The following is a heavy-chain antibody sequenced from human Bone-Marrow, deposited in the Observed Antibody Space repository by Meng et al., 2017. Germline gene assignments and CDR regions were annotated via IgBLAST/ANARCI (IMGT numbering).Heavy chain of an antibody. CDR3: ARDEGITAAGALFGDS. J-gene: IGHJ4*02. D-gene: IGHD6-25*01. Sequence: ASVKVSCKPSGYNFPDYYIHWVRRAPGQGLEWLGRINPKSGDTHYAQKFQARVTMTGDTSISTAYMELGGLRSDDTAMYYCARDEGITAAGALFGDSWGQGTLVTVSS. V-gene: IGHV1-2*06. CDR2: INPKSGDT. CDR1: GYNFPDYY.